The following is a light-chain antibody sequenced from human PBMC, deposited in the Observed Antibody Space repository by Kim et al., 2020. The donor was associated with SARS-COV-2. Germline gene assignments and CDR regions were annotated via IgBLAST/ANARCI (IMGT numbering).Light chain of an antibody. CDR3: QAWDSSFVV. V-gene: IGLV3-1*01. CDR2: QDS. Sequence: SYELTQPPSVSVSPGQTASITCSVDKLGDKYACWYQQKPGQSPVLVIYQDSKRPSGIPERFSGSNSGNTATLTISGTQAMDEANYYCQAWDSSFVV. J-gene: IGLJ2*01. CDR1: KLGDKY.